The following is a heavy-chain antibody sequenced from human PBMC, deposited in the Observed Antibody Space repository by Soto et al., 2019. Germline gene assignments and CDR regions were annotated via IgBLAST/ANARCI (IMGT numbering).Heavy chain of an antibody. CDR3: ARDRGSGSRYYYYGMDV. CDR1: GGSISSGGYY. V-gene: IGHV4-31*03. D-gene: IGHD3-10*01. CDR2: IYYSGST. J-gene: IGHJ6*02. Sequence: PSETLSLTCTVSGGSISSGGYYWSWIRQHPGKGLEWIGYIYYSGSTYYNPSLKSRVTISVDTSKNQFSLKLSSVTAADTAVYYCARDRGSGSRYYYYGMDVWGQGTTVTVSS.